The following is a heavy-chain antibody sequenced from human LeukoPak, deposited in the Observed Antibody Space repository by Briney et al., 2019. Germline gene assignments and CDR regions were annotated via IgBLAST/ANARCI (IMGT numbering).Heavy chain of an antibody. CDR1: GFTFSNYW. V-gene: IGHV3-7*03. CDR2: IQQDGGEK. D-gene: IGHD3-22*01. CDR3: ANPAAYYDSSDYAFDI. J-gene: IGHJ3*02. Sequence: PGGSLRLSCAASGFTFSNYWMTWVRQAPGKGLEWVANIQQDGGEKCYVDSVKGRFTISRDNSKNTLYLQMNSLRAEDTAVYYCANPAAYYDSSDYAFDIWGQGTMVTVSS.